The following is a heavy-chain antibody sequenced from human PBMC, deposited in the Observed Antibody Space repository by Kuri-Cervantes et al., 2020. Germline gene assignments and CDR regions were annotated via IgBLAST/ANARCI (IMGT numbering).Heavy chain of an antibody. CDR3: ARGGSGLMDGRAFDT. CDR2: INPNSGGT. Sequence: GGSLRLSCKASGYTFTGYYMHWVRQAPGQGLEWMGWINPNSGGTNYSQKFQGRVTMTRDTSISTAYMELSRLRSDDTAVYYCARGGSGLMDGRAFDTWGQGTMVTVSS. CDR1: GYTFTGYY. V-gene: IGHV1-2*02. J-gene: IGHJ3*02. D-gene: IGHD2-2*03.